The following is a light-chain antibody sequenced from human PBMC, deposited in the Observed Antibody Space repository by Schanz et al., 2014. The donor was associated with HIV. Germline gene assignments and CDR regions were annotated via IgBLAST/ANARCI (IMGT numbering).Light chain of an antibody. CDR1: QSVSSN. V-gene: IGKV3-20*01. Sequence: EIVLTQSPGTLSLSPGERATLSCRASQSVSSNLAWYQQKPGQAPRLLMYGASSRATGIPERFSGSGSGTDFTLTISRLEPEDFAVYYCQHYGTSLRTFGQGTKVEIK. J-gene: IGKJ1*01. CDR2: GAS. CDR3: QHYGTSLRT.